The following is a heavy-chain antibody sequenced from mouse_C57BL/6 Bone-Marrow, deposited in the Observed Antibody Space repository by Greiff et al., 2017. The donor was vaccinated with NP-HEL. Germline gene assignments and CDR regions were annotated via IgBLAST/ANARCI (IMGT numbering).Heavy chain of an antibody. D-gene: IGHD1-1*01. J-gene: IGHJ1*03. V-gene: IGHV5-9-1*02. CDR1: GFTFSSYA. CDR2: ISSGGDYI. CDR3: TRGNYYGSSSGDFDV. Sequence: EVHLVESGEGLVKPGGSLKLSCAASGFTFSSYAMSWVRQTPEKRLEWVAYISSGGDYIYYADTVKGRFTISRDNARNTLYLQMSSLKSEDTAMYYCTRGNYYGSSSGDFDVWGTGTTVTVSS.